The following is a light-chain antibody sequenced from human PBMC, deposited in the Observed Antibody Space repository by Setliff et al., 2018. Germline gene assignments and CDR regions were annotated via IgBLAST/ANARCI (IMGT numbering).Light chain of an antibody. V-gene: IGLV2-11*01. Sequence: QSVLTQPRSVSGSPGQSVTISCTGTSSDFGAYNYVSWYQQHPGKAPKLMIYDVTKRPSGVPDRFSGSKSGNMASLAISGLQAEDEADYHCCSYAGSYTLMFGGGTK. CDR1: SSDFGAYNY. CDR3: CSYAGSYTLM. CDR2: DVT. J-gene: IGLJ3*02.